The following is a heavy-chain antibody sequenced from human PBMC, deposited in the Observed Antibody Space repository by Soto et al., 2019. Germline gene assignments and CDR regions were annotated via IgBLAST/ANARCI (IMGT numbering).Heavy chain of an antibody. Sequence: EGQLLQSGGDLVQPGGSLRLSCAGSGLTLRSYAMTWIRQTPEKGLGWVSTISGRSAVPSYADSVNCRFTVSRDNSKNNISLTMNSLRPDDTAIYYCAQGGPFTGGFDPWGQGPLVTVSA. CDR1: GLTLRSYA. D-gene: IGHD3-16*01. CDR3: AQGGPFTGGFDP. CDR2: ISGRSAVP. V-gene: IGHV3-23*01. J-gene: IGHJ5*02.